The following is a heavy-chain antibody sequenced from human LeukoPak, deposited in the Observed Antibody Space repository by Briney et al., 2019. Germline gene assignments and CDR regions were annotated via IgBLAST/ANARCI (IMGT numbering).Heavy chain of an antibody. CDR1: GYTFTGYY. J-gene: IGHJ6*02. V-gene: IGHV1-2*02. Sequence: ASVKVSCKASGYTFTGYYMHWVRQAPGQGLEWMGWINPNSGGTNYAQKFQGRVTMTRDTSISTAYMELSRLRSDDTAVYYCARVGGYSYAYYYYYGMDVWGQGTTVTVSS. CDR3: ARVGGYSYAYYYYYGMDV. CDR2: INPNSGGT. D-gene: IGHD5-18*01.